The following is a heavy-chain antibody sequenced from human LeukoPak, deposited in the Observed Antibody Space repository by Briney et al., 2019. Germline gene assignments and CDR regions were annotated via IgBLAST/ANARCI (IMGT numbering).Heavy chain of an antibody. J-gene: IGHJ4*02. Sequence: GGSLRLSCTASGFTFGDYAMSWFRQAPGKGLEWIGFIRSKTYGGTTEYAASMKGRFTISRDDSKSIAYLQMNSLKTEDTAVYYCTRDHGDYGDYPFDYWGQGTLVTVSS. CDR1: GFTFGDYA. D-gene: IGHD4-17*01. V-gene: IGHV3-49*03. CDR2: IRSKTYGGTT. CDR3: TRDHGDYGDYPFDY.